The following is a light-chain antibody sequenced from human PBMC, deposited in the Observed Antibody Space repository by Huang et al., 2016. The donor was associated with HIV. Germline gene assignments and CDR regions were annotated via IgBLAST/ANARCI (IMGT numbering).Light chain of an antibody. Sequence: DIQMTQSPSSLSASLGDRVTITCRASQSVTNYLNWYQQKQGKPPKVLIYQANRLQRWVPSRFSGSGSGTDFTLTIDNLQPDDFATYYCQQSYTTPQGLTFGGGTKVDLK. CDR2: QAN. V-gene: IGKV1-39*01. CDR3: QQSYTTPQGLT. J-gene: IGKJ4*01. CDR1: QSVTNY.